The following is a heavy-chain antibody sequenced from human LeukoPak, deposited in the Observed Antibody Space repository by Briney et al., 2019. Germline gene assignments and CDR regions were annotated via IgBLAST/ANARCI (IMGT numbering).Heavy chain of an antibody. D-gene: IGHD4-11*01. Sequence: PGGSLRLSCAASGFTFSSYWMSWVRQAPGKGLEGVANIKQDGSEKYYVDSVKGRFTISRDNAKNSLYLQMNSLRAEDTAVYYCARCATVTTPTLYYYYYYYKDVWGKGTTVTVSS. CDR3: ARCATVTTPTLYYYYYYYKDV. CDR1: GFTFSSYW. J-gene: IGHJ6*03. V-gene: IGHV3-7*01. CDR2: IKQDGSEK.